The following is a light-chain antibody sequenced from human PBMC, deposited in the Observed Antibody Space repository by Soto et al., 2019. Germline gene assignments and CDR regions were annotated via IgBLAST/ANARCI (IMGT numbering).Light chain of an antibody. CDR3: QQANSFPRLT. Sequence: DIQMTQSPSSVSASVGDRVTISCRASQDISSWLAWYQQKPGKAPNLLIYAASSLQSGVPSRFSGRGSGTDLTLTISSLKPEDFATYYCQQANSFPRLTFGGGTKVEIK. J-gene: IGKJ4*01. CDR2: AAS. CDR1: QDISSW. V-gene: IGKV1D-12*01.